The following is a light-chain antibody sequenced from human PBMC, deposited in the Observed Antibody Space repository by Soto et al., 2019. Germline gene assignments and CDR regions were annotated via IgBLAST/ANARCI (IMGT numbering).Light chain of an antibody. CDR2: DAS. CDR3: QQYDNLPFT. Sequence: DIQMTQSPSSLSASVGDRVTITCQASQDISNYLNWYQQKPGKAPKLLIYDASNLETXXXXXXXXXXXXXXXXXTISSLQPEDIATYYCQQYDNLPFTFGGGTKVEIK. V-gene: IGKV1-33*01. J-gene: IGKJ4*01. CDR1: QDISNY.